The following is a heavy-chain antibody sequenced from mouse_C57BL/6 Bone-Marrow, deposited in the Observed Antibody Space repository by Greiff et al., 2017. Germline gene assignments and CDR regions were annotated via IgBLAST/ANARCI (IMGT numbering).Heavy chain of an antibody. J-gene: IGHJ4*01. CDR3: AGSPNWDYAMYY. Sequence: QVQLQQPGAELVKPGASVKMSCKASGYTFTSYWITWVKQRPGQGLEWIGDIYPGSGSTNYNEKFKSKATLTVDTSSSTAYMQLSSLTSEDSAVYYCAGSPNWDYAMYYWDRGTSVTVSS. CDR1: GYTFTSYW. D-gene: IGHD4-1*01. V-gene: IGHV1-55*01. CDR2: IYPGSGST.